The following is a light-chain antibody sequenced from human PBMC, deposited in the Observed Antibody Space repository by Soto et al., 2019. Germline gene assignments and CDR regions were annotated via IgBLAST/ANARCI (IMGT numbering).Light chain of an antibody. V-gene: IGKV2-28*01. Sequence: DIVMTQSPLSLPVTPGEPASISCRSSQSLLHSNGYNYLDWYLQKPGQSPQLLIYLGSNRASGVPDRFSGSGVGADFTLKISRVEAEDVGVYYCMQSLQTPLFTFGPGTKVDIK. CDR2: LGS. CDR1: QSLLHSNGYNY. CDR3: MQSLQTPLFT. J-gene: IGKJ3*01.